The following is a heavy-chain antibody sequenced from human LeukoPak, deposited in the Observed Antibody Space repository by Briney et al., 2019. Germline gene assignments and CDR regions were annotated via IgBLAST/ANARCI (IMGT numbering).Heavy chain of an antibody. Sequence: GGSLRLSCAASGFAFSTYWMSWVRQAPGKGLEWGANIKGDGSDKYYLDSLKGRFTVSRDNAKNSLYLQVNSLRADDTAVYYCARPFGSGTYYQFDLWGQGTLVTVSS. CDR3: ARPFGSGTYYQFDL. D-gene: IGHD3-10*01. J-gene: IGHJ4*02. V-gene: IGHV3-7*04. CDR1: GFAFSTYW. CDR2: IKGDGSDK.